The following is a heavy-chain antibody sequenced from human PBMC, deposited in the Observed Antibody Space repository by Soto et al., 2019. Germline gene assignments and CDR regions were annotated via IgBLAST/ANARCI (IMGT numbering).Heavy chain of an antibody. CDR2: IDPSDSYT. V-gene: IGHV5-10-1*01. CDR1: GYSFTSYW. D-gene: IGHD2-2*01. Sequence: GESLKISCKGSGYSFTSYWISWVRQMPGKGLEWMGRIDPSDSYTNYSPSFQGHVTISADKSISTAYLQWSSLKASDTAMYYCARHPWDIVVVPDSVGDWSDPWGQGTLVTVSS. J-gene: IGHJ5*02. CDR3: ARHPWDIVVVPDSVGDWSDP.